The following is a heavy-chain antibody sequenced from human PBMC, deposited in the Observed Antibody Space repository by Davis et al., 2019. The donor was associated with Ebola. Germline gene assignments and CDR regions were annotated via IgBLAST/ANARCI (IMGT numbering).Heavy chain of an antibody. CDR1: GGSISTNYW. V-gene: IGHV4-4*02. CDR3: ARGDLGGKQLVY. D-gene: IGHD6-13*01. CDR2: IYHSGST. Sequence: SETLSLTCAVSGGSISTNYWWSWVRQPPGKGLEWIGEIYHSGSTNYNPSLKSRVTISVDKSKNQFSLELSSVTAADTAVYYCARGDLGGKQLVYWGQGTLVTVPS. J-gene: IGHJ4*02.